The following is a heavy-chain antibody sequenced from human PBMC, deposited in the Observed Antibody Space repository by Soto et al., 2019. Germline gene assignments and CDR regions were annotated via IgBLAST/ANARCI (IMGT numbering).Heavy chain of an antibody. V-gene: IGHV1-18*01. J-gene: IGHJ5*02. Sequence: GASVEVSCEASGYTFTSCGISWVRQAPGQGLEWMGWISAYNGNTNYAQKLQGRVTMTTDTSTSTAYMELRSLRSDDTAVYYCARDLSSDFWSGIPGRWFDPWGQGTLVTVSS. CDR1: GYTFTSCG. CDR3: ARDLSSDFWSGIPGRWFDP. CDR2: ISAYNGNT. D-gene: IGHD3-3*01.